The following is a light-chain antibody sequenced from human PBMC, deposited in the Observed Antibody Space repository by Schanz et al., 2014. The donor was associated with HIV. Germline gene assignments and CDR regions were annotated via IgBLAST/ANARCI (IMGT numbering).Light chain of an antibody. J-gene: IGLJ2*01. CDR2: DVS. CDR1: SSDVGGYNY. CDR3: CSFTSRRTL. V-gene: IGLV2-14*03. Sequence: QSVLTQPASVSGSPGQSITISCTGTSSDVGGYNYVSWYQHHPGKAPKLMIYDVSNRPSGVSNRFSGSKSGNTASLTISGLQPDDEADYYCCSFTSRRTLFGGGTKLTVL.